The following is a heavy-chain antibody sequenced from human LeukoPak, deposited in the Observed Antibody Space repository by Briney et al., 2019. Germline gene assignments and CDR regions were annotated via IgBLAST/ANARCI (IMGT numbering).Heavy chain of an antibody. Sequence: SETLSLTCAVYGGSFSGYYWSWIRQLPGKGLEWIGEINHSGSTNYNPSLKSRVTISVDTSKNQFSLKLSSVTAADTAVYYCANVWEPDNWFDPWGQGTLVTVSS. J-gene: IGHJ5*02. D-gene: IGHD1-26*01. CDR1: GGSFSGYY. V-gene: IGHV4-34*01. CDR2: INHSGST. CDR3: ANVWEPDNWFDP.